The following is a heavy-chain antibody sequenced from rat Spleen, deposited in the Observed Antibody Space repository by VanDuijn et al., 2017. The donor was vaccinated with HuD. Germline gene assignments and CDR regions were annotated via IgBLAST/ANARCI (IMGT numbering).Heavy chain of an antibody. CDR1: GFTFNNYW. CDR2: ITKTGGSS. D-gene: IGHD1-10*01. V-gene: IGHV5-31*01. J-gene: IGHJ4*01. CDR3: TTGGTTLYVMDV. Sequence: EVLLVETGGGLVQPGESLKLSCVASGFTFNNYWMTWIRQAPGKGLEWVASITKTGGSSYYPDSVKGRFTISRDNAKSTLYLQMDSLRSEDTATYYCTTGGTTLYVMDVWGQGASVTVSS.